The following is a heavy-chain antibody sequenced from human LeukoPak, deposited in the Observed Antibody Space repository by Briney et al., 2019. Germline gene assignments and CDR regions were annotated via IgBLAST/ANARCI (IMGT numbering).Heavy chain of an antibody. V-gene: IGHV1-8*02. CDR1: GYTFTSYG. CDR3: ARAGGPVATIFFLHYGMDV. D-gene: IGHD5-12*01. CDR2: MNPNSGNT. J-gene: IGHJ6*02. Sequence: GASVKVSCKASGYTFTSYGINWVRQATGQGLEWMGWMNPNSGNTGYAQKFQGRVTMTRNTSISTAYMELSSLRSEDTAVYYCARAGGPVATIFFLHYGMDVWGQGTTVTVSS.